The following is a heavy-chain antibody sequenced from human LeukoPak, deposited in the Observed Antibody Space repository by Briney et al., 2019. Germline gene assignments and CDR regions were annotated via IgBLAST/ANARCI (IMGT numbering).Heavy chain of an antibody. CDR1: GFTFSSYA. V-gene: IGHV3-30-3*01. J-gene: IGHJ4*02. Sequence: GGSLRLSCAASGFTFSSYAMHWVRQAPGKGLEWVAVISYDGSNKYYADSVKGRFTISRDNSKNTLYLQMNSLRAEDTAVYYCASSGSYRFDYWGQGTLVTVSS. CDR3: ASSGSYRFDY. CDR2: ISYDGSNK. D-gene: IGHD1-26*01.